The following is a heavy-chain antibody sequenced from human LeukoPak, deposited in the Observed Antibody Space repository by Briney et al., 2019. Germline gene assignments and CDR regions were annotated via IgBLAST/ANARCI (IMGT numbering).Heavy chain of an antibody. Sequence: GGSLRLSCAASGFTFSSYGMHWVRQAPGKGLEWVAVIWYDGSNKYYADSVKGRFTISRDNSKTTLYLQMNSLRAEDTAVYYCATGMTAPYYYYYMDVWGKGTTVTVSS. CDR1: GFTFSSYG. V-gene: IGHV3-33*01. CDR2: IWYDGSNK. CDR3: ATGMTAPYYYYYMDV. J-gene: IGHJ6*03. D-gene: IGHD1-20*01.